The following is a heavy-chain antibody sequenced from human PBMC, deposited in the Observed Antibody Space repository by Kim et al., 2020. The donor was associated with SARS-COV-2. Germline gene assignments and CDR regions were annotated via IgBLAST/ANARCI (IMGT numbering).Heavy chain of an antibody. CDR1: GFTFSSYG. Sequence: GGSLRLSCAASGFTFSSYGMHWVRQAPGKGLEWVAVIWYDGSNKYYADSVKGRFTISRDNSKNTLYLQMNSLRAEDTAVYYCARDHGSRGPTRAGYYSYYFDYWGQGTLVTVSS. D-gene: IGHD3-22*01. CDR2: IWYDGSNK. J-gene: IGHJ4*02. V-gene: IGHV3-33*01. CDR3: ARDHGSRGPTRAGYYSYYFDY.